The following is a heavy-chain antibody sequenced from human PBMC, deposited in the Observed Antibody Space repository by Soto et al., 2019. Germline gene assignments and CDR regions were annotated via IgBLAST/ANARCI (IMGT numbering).Heavy chain of an antibody. CDR2: LWYDGSNL. D-gene: IGHD3-3*01. Sequence: QVQLVESGGGVVQPGTSLRLSCAASGFSFSSYAMHWVRQAPGKGLEWVAALWYDGSNLNYAQSVKGRFTISRDNSKSPVYLQMNSLKVEDTSVYYCAREINDFLSGYLYWGQGTVVTVSS. CDR1: GFSFSSYA. V-gene: IGHV3-33*01. J-gene: IGHJ4*02. CDR3: AREINDFLSGYLY.